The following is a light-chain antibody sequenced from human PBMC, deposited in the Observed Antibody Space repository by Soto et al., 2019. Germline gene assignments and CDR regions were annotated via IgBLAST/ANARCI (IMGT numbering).Light chain of an antibody. CDR3: QQYNSIQT. CDR2: KAS. J-gene: IGKJ1*01. CDR1: QSISSW. Sequence: DIQMTQSPSTLSASVGDRVTITCRASQSISSWLAWYQQKPGKAPKLLIYKASSLDSGVPSRFSGSGSGTEFTLTISRLQPDDFATYYCQQYNSIQTFGQGTKVEIK. V-gene: IGKV1-5*03.